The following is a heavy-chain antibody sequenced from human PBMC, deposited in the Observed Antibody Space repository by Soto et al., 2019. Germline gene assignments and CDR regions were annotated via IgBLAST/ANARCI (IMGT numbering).Heavy chain of an antibody. J-gene: IGHJ5*02. Sequence: SETLSLTCAVCGGSFSGYYWSWIRQPPGRGLEWIGEINHSGTTNNNPSLKSRVTISVDTSKNQFSLNLNSVTAADTAVYFCARLGSRDGYNYDVGGNNWFDPWGQGTLVTVSS. D-gene: IGHD5-18*01. CDR3: ARLGSRDGYNYDVGGNNWFDP. V-gene: IGHV4-34*01. CDR1: GGSFSGYY. CDR2: INHSGTT.